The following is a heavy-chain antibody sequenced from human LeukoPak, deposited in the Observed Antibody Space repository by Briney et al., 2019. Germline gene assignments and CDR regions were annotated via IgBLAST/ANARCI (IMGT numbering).Heavy chain of an antibody. CDR3: ARDSPRGDYGDYASDPSQYYFDY. Sequence: ASVKVSCKASGGTFSSYAISWVRQAPGQGREWMGGIIPIFGAANYAQKFQGRVTITTDESTSTAYMELSSLRSEDTAVYYCARDSPRGDYGDYASDPSQYYFDYWGQGTLVTVSS. CDR1: GGTFSSYA. V-gene: IGHV1-69*05. D-gene: IGHD4-17*01. CDR2: IIPIFGAA. J-gene: IGHJ4*02.